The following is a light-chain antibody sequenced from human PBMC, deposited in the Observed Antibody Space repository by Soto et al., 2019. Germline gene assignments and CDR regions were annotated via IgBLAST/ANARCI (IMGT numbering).Light chain of an antibody. CDR1: QSVNNY. Sequence: EIVLTQSPATLSLSPGERATLSCRASQSVNNYLAWYQQKPGQAPRLLIYDASSRATDISARFSGSGSGTDFTLTISSLEPEDFATYYCHQRSNWPLTFGGGTKVEIK. J-gene: IGKJ4*01. CDR3: HQRSNWPLT. CDR2: DAS. V-gene: IGKV3-11*01.